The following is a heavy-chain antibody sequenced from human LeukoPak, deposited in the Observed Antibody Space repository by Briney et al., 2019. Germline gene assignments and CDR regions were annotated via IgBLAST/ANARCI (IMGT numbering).Heavy chain of an antibody. D-gene: IGHD5-18*01. Sequence: GGSLRLSCVASGFTFSSYAMHWVRQAPGKGLEYVSAISSNGGSTYYANSVKGRFTISRDNSKNTLYLQMGSLRAEDMAVYYCARSPTSGYSYVYFDYWGQGTLVTVSS. V-gene: IGHV3-64*01. J-gene: IGHJ4*02. CDR3: ARSPTSGYSYVYFDY. CDR2: ISSNGGST. CDR1: GFTFSSYA.